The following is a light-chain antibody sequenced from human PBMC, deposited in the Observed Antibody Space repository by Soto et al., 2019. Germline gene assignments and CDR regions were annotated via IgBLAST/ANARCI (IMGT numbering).Light chain of an antibody. J-gene: IGKJ1*01. Sequence: DIQMTQSPSTLSASIGDRVTITCRASQSISNKLAWYQQKPGKAPNLLIYAASSLQSGVPSRFSGSGSGTDFTLTINSLQPEDIATYYCQQTYSFPRTFGQGTKVDIK. V-gene: IGKV1-12*01. CDR3: QQTYSFPRT. CDR1: QSISNK. CDR2: AAS.